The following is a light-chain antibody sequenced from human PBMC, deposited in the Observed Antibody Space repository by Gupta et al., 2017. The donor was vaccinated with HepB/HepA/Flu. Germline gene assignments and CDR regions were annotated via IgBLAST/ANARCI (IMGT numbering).Light chain of an antibody. CDR1: QSVSSN. J-gene: IGKJ1*01. CDR2: DAP. CDR3: QENKNWAPWT. Sequence: EIVMTQSPATLCVSPGERATLSCRASQSVSSNLAWYKQKPGQAPRLLIYDAPTRDTVITARFSGSGYGTEFPLTISSRQSEDCPGYYYQENKNWAPWTIGQGTKVETK. V-gene: IGKV3-15*01.